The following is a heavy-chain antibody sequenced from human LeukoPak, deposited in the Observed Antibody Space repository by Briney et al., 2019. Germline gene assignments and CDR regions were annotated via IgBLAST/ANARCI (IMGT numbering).Heavy chain of an antibody. D-gene: IGHD3-10*01. CDR2: IYYSGST. J-gene: IGHJ4*02. CDR3: ARGRLTLVRGVILYYFDY. CDR1: GGSISSGGYY. V-gene: IGHV4-31*03. Sequence: SETLSLTCTVSGGSISSGGYYWSWIRQHPGKGLEWIGYIYYSGSTYYNPSLKSRVTISVDTSKNQFSLKLSSVTAADTAVYYCARGRLTLVRGVILYYFDYWGQGTLVTVSS.